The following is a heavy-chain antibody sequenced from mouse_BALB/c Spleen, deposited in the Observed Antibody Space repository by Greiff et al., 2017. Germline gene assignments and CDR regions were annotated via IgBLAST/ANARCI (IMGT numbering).Heavy chain of an antibody. Sequence: EVKLQESGAELVRPGALVKLSCKASGFNIKDYYMHWVKQRPEQGLEWIGWIDPENGNTIYDPKFQGKASITADTSSNTAYLQLSSLTSEDTAVYYCVGYGNYLYYFDYWGQGTTLTVSS. CDR2: IDPENGNT. D-gene: IGHD2-10*02. CDR3: VGYGNYLYYFDY. J-gene: IGHJ2*01. CDR1: GFNIKDYY. V-gene: IGHV14-1*02.